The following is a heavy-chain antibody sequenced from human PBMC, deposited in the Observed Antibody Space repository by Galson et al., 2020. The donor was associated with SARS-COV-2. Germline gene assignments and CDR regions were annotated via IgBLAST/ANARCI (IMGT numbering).Heavy chain of an antibody. D-gene: IGHD4-17*01. CDR2: IYHSGST. CDR1: GGTISSGGYT. V-gene: IGHV4-30-2*01. CDR3: ATVSTVTHYYYGMDV. Sequence: ASETLSLTCGVSGGTISSGGYTWSWIRQPPGKGLEWIGYIYHSGSTYYNPSLKSRVTISVDTSKNQFSLKLSSVTAADTAVYYCATVSTVTHYYYGMDVWGQGTTVTVSS. J-gene: IGHJ6*02.